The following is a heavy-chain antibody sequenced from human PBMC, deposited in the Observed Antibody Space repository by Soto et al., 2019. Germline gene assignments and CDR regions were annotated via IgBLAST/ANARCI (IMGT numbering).Heavy chain of an antibody. CDR2: VSASGLNT. CDR3: ASQNSGSSMGDAFDV. Sequence: QPGGSLRLSCAASGFTFSTYAMAWVRQAPGKGLEWVSGVSASGLNTDYADPVKGRFYISRDNSKNTVSLHMSSLRAEDTALYYCASQNSGSSMGDAFDVWGQGTMVTVSS. D-gene: IGHD1-26*01. J-gene: IGHJ3*01. V-gene: IGHV3-23*01. CDR1: GFTFSTYA.